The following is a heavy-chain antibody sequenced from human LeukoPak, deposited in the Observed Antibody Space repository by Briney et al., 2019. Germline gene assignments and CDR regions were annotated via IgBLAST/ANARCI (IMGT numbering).Heavy chain of an antibody. CDR1: VFTFDDDA. CDR3: AKDGQQHTSGYYYYYMDV. CDR2: ISWDGGST. J-gene: IGHJ6*03. V-gene: IGHV3-43D*04. D-gene: IGHD6-13*01. Sequence: PVGFLRLSSAASVFTFDDDAMHWVRQAPGTGLKWFSLISWDGGSTYYADSVKGRFTISRDNSKNSLYLQMNSLRAEDTALYYCAKDGQQHTSGYYYYYMDVWGKGTTVTVSS.